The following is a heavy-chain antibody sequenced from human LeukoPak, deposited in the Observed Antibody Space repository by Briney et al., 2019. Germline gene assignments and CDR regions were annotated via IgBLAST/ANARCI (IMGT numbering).Heavy chain of an antibody. Sequence: GGSLRLSCAAFGFTVSSNYMTWVRQAPGKGLEWVSLIYSAGGTYYADSVKGRFTISRDNSKNTLYLQMNSLRAEDTAVYYCAKEGRFGEPRNLDWGQGTLVTVSS. V-gene: IGHV3-53*01. CDR3: AKEGRFGEPRNLD. CDR1: GFTVSSNY. CDR2: IYSAGGT. D-gene: IGHD3-10*01. J-gene: IGHJ4*02.